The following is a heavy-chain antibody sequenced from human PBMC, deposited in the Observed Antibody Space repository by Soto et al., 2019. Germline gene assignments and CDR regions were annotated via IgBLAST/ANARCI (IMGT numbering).Heavy chain of an antibody. D-gene: IGHD4-17*01. Sequence: QLRLQESGSGLVKPSQTLSLTCAVSGGSISRGNDSWSWIRQPPGKGLEWIGYIFHSGSPYYNPSIKSRVTISLDRSKNQFSLRLSSVTAADTAVYYCARDLHDYGDWYFDLWGRGTLVTVSS. J-gene: IGHJ2*01. CDR2: IFHSGSP. CDR3: ARDLHDYGDWYFDL. CDR1: GGSISRGNDS. V-gene: IGHV4-30-2*01.